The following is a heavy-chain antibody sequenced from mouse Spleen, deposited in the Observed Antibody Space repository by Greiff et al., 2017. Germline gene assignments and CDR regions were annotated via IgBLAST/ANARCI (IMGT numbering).Heavy chain of an antibody. V-gene: IGHV1-15*01. CDR1: GYTFTDYE. D-gene: IGHD2-4*01. J-gene: IGHJ2*01. CDR2: IDPETGGT. Sequence: LQESGAELVRPGASVTLSCKASGYTFTDYEMHWVKQTPVHGLEWIGAIDPETGGTAYNQKFKGKAILTADKSSSTAYMELRSLTSEDSAVYYCTRDYPYYFDYWGQGTTLTVSS. CDR3: TRDYPYYFDY.